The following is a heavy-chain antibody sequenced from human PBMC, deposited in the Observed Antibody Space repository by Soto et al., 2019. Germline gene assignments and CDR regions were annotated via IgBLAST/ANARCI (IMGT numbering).Heavy chain of an antibody. Sequence: PSETLSLTCAVYGGSFSGYYWNWIRQPPGKGLEWIGEINHSGSTNYNPSLKSRVTISVDTSKNQFSLKLNSVTAADTAVYYCARNGQPSVTKRKKYYYYYMDVWGKGTTVTVSS. D-gene: IGHD4-17*01. J-gene: IGHJ6*03. V-gene: IGHV4-34*01. CDR2: INHSGST. CDR1: GGSFSGYY. CDR3: ARNGQPSVTKRKKYYYYYMDV.